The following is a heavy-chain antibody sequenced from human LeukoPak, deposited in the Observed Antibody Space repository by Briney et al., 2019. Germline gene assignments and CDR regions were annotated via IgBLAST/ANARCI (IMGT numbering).Heavy chain of an antibody. CDR2: IYTSGNT. D-gene: IGHD3-22*01. Sequence: SETLSLTCTVSGGSISSYYWSWIRQPAGKGLEWIGRIYTSGNTDYNPSLKSRVTISIDKSKNQFSLKLSSMTAADTAVYYCAREGAPNYHDDSGGDYWGQGTLVTVSS. CDR3: AREGAPNYHDDSGGDY. V-gene: IGHV4-4*07. J-gene: IGHJ4*02. CDR1: GGSISSYY.